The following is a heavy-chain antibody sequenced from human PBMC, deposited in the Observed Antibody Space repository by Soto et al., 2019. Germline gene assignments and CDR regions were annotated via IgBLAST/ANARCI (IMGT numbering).Heavy chain of an antibody. CDR3: TGSSPF. CDR1: GFPFANFL. D-gene: IGHD3-10*01. Sequence: GSLRLSCTGSGFPFANFLMSWFRQAPGKGLEWVGFIRSQPYGGTTQYAASVRGRFTISRDDSKGIAYLQMNSLKSEDSGVYYCTGSSPFWGQGTLVTVS. V-gene: IGHV3-49*03. J-gene: IGHJ1*01. CDR2: IRSQPYGGTT.